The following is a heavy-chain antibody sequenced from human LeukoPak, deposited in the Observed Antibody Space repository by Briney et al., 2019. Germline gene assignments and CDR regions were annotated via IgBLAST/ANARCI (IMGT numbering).Heavy chain of an antibody. J-gene: IGHJ4*02. CDR2: INGAGSSI. V-gene: IGHV3-74*01. D-gene: IGHD4-17*01. CDR3: ARGGDYKNDY. CDR1: GFTFSSYW. Sequence: PGGSLRLSCAASGFTFSSYWMHWVRQTPGKGLVWVSRINGAGSSISYADSVKGRVTISRDNAKITLYLQMNNLRAEDTAVYYCARGGDYKNDYWGQGTLVTVSS.